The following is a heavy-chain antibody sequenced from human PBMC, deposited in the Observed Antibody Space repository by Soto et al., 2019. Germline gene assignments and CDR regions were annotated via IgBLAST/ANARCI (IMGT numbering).Heavy chain of an antibody. D-gene: IGHD6-6*01. CDR1: GGSISSGGYY. V-gene: IGHV4-31*03. CDR2: IYYSGST. J-gene: IGHJ5*02. Sequence: QVQLQESGPGLVKPSQTLSLTCTVPGGSISSGGYYWSWIRHHPGKGLEWIGYIYYSGSTYYNPSLKSRVTISVDTSKNQFSLKLRSVTAADTAVYYCARGRYSSSSNWFDPWGQGTLVTVSS. CDR3: ARGRYSSSSNWFDP.